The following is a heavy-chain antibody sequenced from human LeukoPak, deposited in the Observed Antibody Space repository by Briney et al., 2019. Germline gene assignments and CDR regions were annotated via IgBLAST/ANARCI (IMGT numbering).Heavy chain of an antibody. Sequence: APVTVSCTASGYTFTSYDINWVRQATGQGLEWMGWMDPNSGNAGYAQKVQGRVSITMNTSISTAYLELSSLRSEDTAVYYCARVRPRDYSSNWLDPWGQGTLVTVSS. CDR2: MDPNSGNA. J-gene: IGHJ5*02. V-gene: IGHV1-8*03. D-gene: IGHD4-11*01. CDR3: ARVRPRDYSSNWLDP. CDR1: GYTFTSYD.